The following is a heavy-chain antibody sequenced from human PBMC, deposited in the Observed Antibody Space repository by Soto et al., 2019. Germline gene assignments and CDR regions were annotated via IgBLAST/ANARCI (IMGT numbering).Heavy chain of an antibody. J-gene: IGHJ6*03. CDR3: ARETLLGYSNGVFYMDV. V-gene: IGHV3-33*01. CDR2: IWYDGSNK. CDR1: GFTFSSYG. D-gene: IGHD5-18*01. Sequence: GGSLRLSCAASGFTFSSYGMHWVRQAPGKGLEWVAVIWYDGSNKYYADSVKGRFTISRDNSKNTLYLQMNSLRAEDTAVYYCARETLLGYSNGVFYMDVWGKGTTVTVSS.